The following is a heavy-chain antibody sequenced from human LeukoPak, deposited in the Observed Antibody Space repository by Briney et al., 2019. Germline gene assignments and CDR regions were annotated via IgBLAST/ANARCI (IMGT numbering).Heavy chain of an antibody. CDR1: GFTVSSNY. J-gene: IGHJ6*02. Sequence: GGSLRLSCAASGFTVSSNYMSWVRQAPGKGLEWVSVIYSGGSTYYADSVKGRFTISRDNSKNMLYLQMNSLRAEDTAAYYCAKDTSSWYGYYGMDVWGQGTTVTVSS. CDR2: IYSGGST. V-gene: IGHV3-53*01. D-gene: IGHD6-13*01. CDR3: AKDTSSWYGYYGMDV.